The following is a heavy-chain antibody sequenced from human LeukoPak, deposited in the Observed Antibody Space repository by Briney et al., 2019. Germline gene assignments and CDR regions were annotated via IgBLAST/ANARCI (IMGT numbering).Heavy chain of an antibody. D-gene: IGHD1-7*01. J-gene: IGHJ4*02. CDR1: GFTFSSYW. Sequence: GGSLRLSCAASGFTFSSYWMHWVRQAPGKGLVWVSRLSSDGSSTSYADSVKGRFTISRDNAETTLHLQMNNLSAEDTAVYYCARASNRNSINFDYWGQGALVTVSS. CDR2: LSSDGSST. CDR3: ARASNRNSINFDY. V-gene: IGHV3-74*01.